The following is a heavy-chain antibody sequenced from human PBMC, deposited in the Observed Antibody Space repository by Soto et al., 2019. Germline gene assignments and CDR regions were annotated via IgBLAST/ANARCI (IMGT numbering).Heavy chain of an antibody. Sequence: QVQLQESGPGLVKPSETLSLTCTVSGGSISSYYWSWIRQPPGKGLEWIGYLNYSGSTNYNPSLKXXVXIXXDTSKNQFSLKLSSVTAADTAVYYCARGGWLRFDPWGQGTLVTVSS. J-gene: IGHJ5*02. D-gene: IGHD5-12*01. CDR3: ARGGWLRFDP. CDR1: GGSISSYY. CDR2: LNYSGST. V-gene: IGHV4-59*01.